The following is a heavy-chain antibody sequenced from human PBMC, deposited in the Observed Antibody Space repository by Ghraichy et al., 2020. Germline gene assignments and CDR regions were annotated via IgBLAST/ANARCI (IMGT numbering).Heavy chain of an antibody. CDR2: IYYSGST. D-gene: IGHD3-3*01. CDR3: ARLPGQRFLEWLTYYYYGMDV. Sequence: SQTLSLTCTVSGGSISSSSYYWGWIRQPPGKGLEWIGSIYYSGSTYYNPSLKSRVTISVDTSKNQFSLKLSSVTAADTAVYYCARLPGQRFLEWLTYYYYGMDVWGQGTTVTVSS. CDR1: GGSISSSSYY. J-gene: IGHJ6*02. V-gene: IGHV4-39*01.